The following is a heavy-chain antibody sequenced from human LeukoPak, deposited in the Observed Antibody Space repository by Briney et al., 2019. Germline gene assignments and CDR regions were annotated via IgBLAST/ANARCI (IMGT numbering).Heavy chain of an antibody. V-gene: IGHV4-59*01. Sequence: SETLSLTCTVSGASISNYYWSWIRQPPGKGLEWIGYIYYSGSTNYNPSLKSRVTISVDTSKNQFSLKLSSVTAADTAVYYCARVGYYDSSGSDYWGQGTLVTVSS. D-gene: IGHD3-22*01. J-gene: IGHJ4*02. CDR3: ARVGYYDSSGSDY. CDR1: GASISNYY. CDR2: IYYSGST.